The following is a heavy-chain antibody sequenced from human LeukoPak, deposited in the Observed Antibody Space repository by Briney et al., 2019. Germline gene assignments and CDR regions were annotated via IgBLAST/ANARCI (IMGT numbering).Heavy chain of an antibody. J-gene: IGHJ4*02. CDR1: GFTFSSYG. CDR3: ASALLPTYYDYVWGSYRYWGEWDY. Sequence: GGSLRLSCAASGFTFSSYGMHWVRQAPGKGLEWVAFIRYDGSNKYYADSVKGRFTISRDNSKNTLYLQMNSLRAEDTAVYYCASALLPTYYDYVWGSYRYWGEWDYWGQGTLVTVSS. D-gene: IGHD3-16*02. V-gene: IGHV3-30*02. CDR2: IRYDGSNK.